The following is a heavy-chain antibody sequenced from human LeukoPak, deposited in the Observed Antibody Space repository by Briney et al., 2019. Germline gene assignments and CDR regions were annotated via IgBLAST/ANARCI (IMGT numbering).Heavy chain of an antibody. CDR2: INPNSGGT. CDR3: ARIQARFHPPDY. CDR1: GYTFTGYY. Sequence: ASVKVSCKASGYTFTGYYMHWVRQAPGQGLGWMGWINPNSGGTNYAQKFQGRVTMTRDTSISTAYMELSRLRSDDTAVYYCARIQARFHPPDYWGQGTLVTVSS. V-gene: IGHV1-2*02. D-gene: IGHD3-10*01. J-gene: IGHJ4*02.